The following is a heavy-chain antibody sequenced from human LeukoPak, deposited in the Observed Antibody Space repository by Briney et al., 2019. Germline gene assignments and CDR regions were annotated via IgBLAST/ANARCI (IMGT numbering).Heavy chain of an antibody. Sequence: GGSLRLSCAASGFTVSSNYMSWVRQAPGKGLEWVSVIYSGGSTYYADSVKGRFTISRDNSKNTLYLQMNSLRAEDTAVYYCATAYYYGSGSYRGDYWGQGTLVTVSS. CDR3: ATAYYYGSGSYRGDY. J-gene: IGHJ4*02. CDR1: GFTVSSNY. CDR2: IYSGGST. D-gene: IGHD3-10*01. V-gene: IGHV3-53*01.